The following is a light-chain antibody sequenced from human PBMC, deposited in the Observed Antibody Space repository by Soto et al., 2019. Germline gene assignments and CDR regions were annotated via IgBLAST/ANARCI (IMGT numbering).Light chain of an antibody. Sequence: EIVLTQSPATLSLSPGERATLSCRVSQSVSSYLVWYQQKPGQAPRLLIYNASNRATGIPARFSGSGSGTDFTLTISSLEPEDFAVYYCQQRSSWPRTFGQGTKVEIK. V-gene: IGKV3-11*01. CDR3: QQRSSWPRT. CDR1: QSVSSY. CDR2: NAS. J-gene: IGKJ1*01.